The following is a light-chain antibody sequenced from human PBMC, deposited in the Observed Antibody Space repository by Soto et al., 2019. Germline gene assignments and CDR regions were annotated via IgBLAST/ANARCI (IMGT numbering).Light chain of an antibody. V-gene: IGKV3-20*01. CDR3: QVVDDSVT. Sequence: EIVLPQSPDPLSLSPGERATLSCRASQSIVSRWLAWNQQKPGQALRLLIYTTSNRATGIPDRFSGSGSGTDFTLTISRLEPEELAVYYCQVVDDSVTVGGATKVEMK. CDR1: QSIVSRW. CDR2: TTS. J-gene: IGKJ4*02.